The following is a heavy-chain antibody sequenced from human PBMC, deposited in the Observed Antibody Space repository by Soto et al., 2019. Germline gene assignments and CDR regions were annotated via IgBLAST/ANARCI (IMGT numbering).Heavy chain of an antibody. D-gene: IGHD3-3*01. Sequence: ASVKVSCKASGYTFTSYGISWVRQAPGQGLEWMGCISAYNGNTNYAQKLQGRVTMTTDTSTSTAYMELRSLRSDDTAVYYCARWNYDFWSGYYGSGSGSYYYYGMDVWGQGTTVTVSS. V-gene: IGHV1-18*01. CDR3: ARWNYDFWSGYYGSGSGSYYYYGMDV. J-gene: IGHJ6*02. CDR1: GYTFTSYG. CDR2: ISAYNGNT.